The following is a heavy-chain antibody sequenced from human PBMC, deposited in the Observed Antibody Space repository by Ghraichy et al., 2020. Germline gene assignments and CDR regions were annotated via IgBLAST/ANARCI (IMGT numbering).Heavy chain of an antibody. V-gene: IGHV4-59*08. D-gene: IGHD6-19*01. CDR3: ARHGYSSYGFDY. Sequence: SETLSLTCTVSGGSISSYYWSWIRQPPGKGLEWIGYIYYSGSTHYNPSLKSRVTISVDTSKNQFSLKVSSVTAADTAVYYCARHGYSSYGFDYWGQGTLVTVSS. J-gene: IGHJ4*02. CDR1: GGSISSYY. CDR2: IYYSGST.